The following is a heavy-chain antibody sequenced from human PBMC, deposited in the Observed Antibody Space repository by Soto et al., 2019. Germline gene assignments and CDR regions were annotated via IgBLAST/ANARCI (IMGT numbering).Heavy chain of an antibody. CDR2: TYYRSKWYN. V-gene: IGHV6-1*01. CDR1: GDSVSSNSAA. Sequence: SQTLSLTCAISGDSVSSNSAAWNWIRQSSSRGLEWLGRTYYRSKWYNDYAVSVKSRITINPDTSKNQFSLQLNSVTPEDTAVYYCARDLYRYYGSGSYYNPYWFDPWGQGTLVTVSS. J-gene: IGHJ5*02. D-gene: IGHD3-10*01. CDR3: ARDLYRYYGSGSYYNPYWFDP.